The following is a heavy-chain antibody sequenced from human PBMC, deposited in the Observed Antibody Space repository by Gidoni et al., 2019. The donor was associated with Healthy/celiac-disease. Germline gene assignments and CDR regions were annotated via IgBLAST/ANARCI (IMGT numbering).Heavy chain of an antibody. Sequence: QVQLPESGAGVVQPWRSLRPSCAASGFTFSSYAMHWVRQAPGKGLGWVAVISYDGSNKYYTDSVKGRFTISRDNSKNTLYLQMNSLRAEETAVYYCARDQRGYDFDYWGQGTLVTVSS. CDR1: GFTFSSYA. CDR2: ISYDGSNK. V-gene: IGHV3-30-3*01. J-gene: IGHJ4*02. CDR3: ARDQRGYDFDY. D-gene: IGHD5-12*01.